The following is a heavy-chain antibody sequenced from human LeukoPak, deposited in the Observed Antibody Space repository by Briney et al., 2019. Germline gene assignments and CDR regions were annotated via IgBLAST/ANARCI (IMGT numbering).Heavy chain of an antibody. CDR3: ARPNITSYYDSRGYDAFDV. Sequence: EAPEIFLKGSGYRVNVYWNALVRQMPGKGLEWMGKNYPDDSDTTYRPSFQGQVTNSADKTVRTAYFQWSSLKASDTAMYYCARPNITSYYDSRGYDAFDVWGQGPMVTVSS. CDR1: GYRVNVYW. V-gene: IGHV5-51*06. CDR2: NYPDDSDT. D-gene: IGHD3-22*01. J-gene: IGHJ3*01.